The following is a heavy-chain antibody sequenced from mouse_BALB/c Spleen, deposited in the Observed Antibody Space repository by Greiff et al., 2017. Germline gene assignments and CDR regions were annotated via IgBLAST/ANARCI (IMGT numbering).Heavy chain of an antibody. Sequence: EVHLVESGPGLVKPSQSLSLTCTVTGYSITSDYAWNWIRQFPGNKLEWMGYISYSGSTSYNPSLKSRISITRDTSKNQFFLQLNSVTTEDTATYYCARGGSGYGYWGQGTTLTVSS. V-gene: IGHV3-2*02. J-gene: IGHJ2*01. CDR2: ISYSGST. CDR1: GYSITSDYA. CDR3: ARGGSGYGY. D-gene: IGHD3-1*01.